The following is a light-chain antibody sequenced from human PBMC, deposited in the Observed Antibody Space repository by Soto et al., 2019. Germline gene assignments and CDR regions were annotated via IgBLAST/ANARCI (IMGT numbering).Light chain of an antibody. CDR3: SSYTSVSTLV. Sequence: QSVLTQPASVSGSPGQSITISCTGTSSDVGGYNYVSWYQQLPGNAPKLIIYDVNNRPSGVSNRFSGSKSGNTASLTISGLQAEDEADYYCSSYTSVSTLVFGGGTKLT. J-gene: IGLJ2*01. V-gene: IGLV2-14*01. CDR2: DVN. CDR1: SSDVGGYNY.